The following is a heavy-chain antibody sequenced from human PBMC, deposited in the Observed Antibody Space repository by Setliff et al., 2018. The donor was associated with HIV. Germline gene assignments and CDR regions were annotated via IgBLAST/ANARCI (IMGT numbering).Heavy chain of an antibody. CDR2: INQDGNKK. D-gene: IGHD3-22*01. Sequence: GGSLRLSCAASGFVFSDFWMSWARQAPGKGLEWVANINQDGNKKYYVGSVQGRFTISRDNSKNTLYLQMNSLRGEDTAVYFCARPLVYDSSGSGYWGQGTLVTVSS. CDR1: GFVFSDFW. CDR3: ARPLVYDSSGSGY. J-gene: IGHJ4*02. V-gene: IGHV3-7*01.